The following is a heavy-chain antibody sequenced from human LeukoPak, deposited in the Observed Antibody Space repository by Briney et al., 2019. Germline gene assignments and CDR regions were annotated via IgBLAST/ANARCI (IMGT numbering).Heavy chain of an antibody. J-gene: IGHJ3*02. D-gene: IGHD6-19*01. CDR1: GGSISSYY. CDR3: ARDRPRYSSGWNAFDI. CDR2: IYYSGST. V-gene: IGHV4-59*01. Sequence: SETLSLTCTVSGGSISSYYWSWIRQPPGKGLEWIGYIYYSGSTNHNPSLKSRVTISVDTSKNQFSLKLSSVTAADTAVYYCARDRPRYSSGWNAFDIWGQGTMVTVSS.